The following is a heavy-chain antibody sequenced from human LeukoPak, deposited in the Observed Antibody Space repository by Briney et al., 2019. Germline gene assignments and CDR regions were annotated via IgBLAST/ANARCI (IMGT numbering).Heavy chain of an antibody. D-gene: IGHD3-22*01. J-gene: IGHJ5*02. CDR1: GGTFSSYA. CDR3: ARGHHYYDSSGYYYWFDP. Sequence: GVSVKVSCKASGGTFSSYAISWVRQAPGQGLEWMGRIIPILGIANYAQKFQGRVTITADKSTSTAYMELSSLRSEDTAVYYCARGHHYYDSSGYYYWFDPWGQGTLVTVSS. V-gene: IGHV1-69*04. CDR2: IIPILGIA.